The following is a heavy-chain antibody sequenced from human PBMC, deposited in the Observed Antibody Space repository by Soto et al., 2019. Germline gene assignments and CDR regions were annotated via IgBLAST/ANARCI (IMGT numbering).Heavy chain of an antibody. V-gene: IGHV3-30*03. Sequence: QVQLVESGGGVVQPGRSLRLSCAASGFTFSNYGMHWVRQAPGKGLDWVAVISYDGSIEYYSESVKGRFTMSRDNSENTVYLQMNNLGTENTAVYFCGRDWVWFGAHPIDNWGQGTLVTVSS. CDR3: GRDWVWFGAHPIDN. J-gene: IGHJ4*02. CDR2: ISYDGSIE. D-gene: IGHD3-10*01. CDR1: GFTFSNYG.